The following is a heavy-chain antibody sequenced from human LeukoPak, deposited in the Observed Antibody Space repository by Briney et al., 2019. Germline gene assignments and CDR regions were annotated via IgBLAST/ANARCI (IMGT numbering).Heavy chain of an antibody. Sequence: GGSLSLSCAPSGFTFDVYGMSWVRLAPGGGLEWVSGGNWNGGSTGYADSVKGRFTISRDNAKNSLYLQMNSLRAEDTALYYCARGSGVIAVPRAFDYWGQGTLVTVSS. J-gene: IGHJ4*02. CDR1: GFTFDVYG. CDR3: ARGSGVIAVPRAFDY. V-gene: IGHV3-20*04. D-gene: IGHD1-26*01. CDR2: GNWNGGST.